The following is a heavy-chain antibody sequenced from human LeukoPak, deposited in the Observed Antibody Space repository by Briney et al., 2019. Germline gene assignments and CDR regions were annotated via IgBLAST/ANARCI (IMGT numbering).Heavy chain of an antibody. V-gene: IGHV3-30*18. CDR1: GFTFSSYG. CDR3: AKVITGTTLVVDY. CDR2: ISYDGSNK. D-gene: IGHD1-7*01. J-gene: IGHJ4*02. Sequence: GRSLRLSCAASGFTFSSYGMHWVRQAPGKGLEWVAVISYDGSNKYYADSVKGRFTISRDNSKNTLYLQMSSLRAEDTAVYYCAKVITGTTLVVDYWGQGTLVTVSS.